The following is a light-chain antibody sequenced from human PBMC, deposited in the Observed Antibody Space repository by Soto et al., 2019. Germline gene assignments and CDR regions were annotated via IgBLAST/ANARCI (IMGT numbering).Light chain of an antibody. CDR2: EGS. CDR1: SSDVGSYNL. V-gene: IGLV2-23*01. Sequence: QSALTQPASVSGSPGQSITISCTGTSSDVGSYNLVSWYQQHPGKAPKLMIYEGSKRPSGISNRFSGSKSGNTASLTISGLPAEDDADYYCCSYAGSSTPVVFGGGTKLTVL. J-gene: IGLJ2*01. CDR3: CSYAGSSTPVV.